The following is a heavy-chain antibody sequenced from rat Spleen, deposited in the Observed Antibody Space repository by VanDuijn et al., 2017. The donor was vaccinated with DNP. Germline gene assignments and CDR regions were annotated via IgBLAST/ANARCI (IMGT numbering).Heavy chain of an antibody. J-gene: IGHJ4*01. D-gene: IGHD1-4*01. V-gene: IGHV4-2*01. CDR2: INQDSSKI. CDR3: AREAAGVDA. Sequence: EVKLVESGGGLVEPGRSLKISCAASGFNFNDYWMGWVRQAPGKGLEWSGEINQDSSKINYPPSLKDKFTISRDNAQNTLYLQMSKLGSEDTAIYYCAREAAGVDAWGQGTSVTVSS. CDR1: GFNFNDYW.